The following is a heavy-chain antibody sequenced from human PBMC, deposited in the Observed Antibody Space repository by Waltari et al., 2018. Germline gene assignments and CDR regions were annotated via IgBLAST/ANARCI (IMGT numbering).Heavy chain of an antibody. Sequence: QVQLQESGPGLVKPSETLSLTCAVSGGSISSNYWSWIRQSPGKGLEWIGYIYGGSGSTSYNPSLKSRVTISTDTSKNQFSLKLSSVTAADTAVYYCARSRSYCSGGVCYWPFDYWGQGVLVTVSS. CDR3: ARSRSYCSGGVCYWPFDY. CDR2: IYGGSGST. D-gene: IGHD2-15*01. J-gene: IGHJ4*02. V-gene: IGHV4-59*12. CDR1: GGSISSNY.